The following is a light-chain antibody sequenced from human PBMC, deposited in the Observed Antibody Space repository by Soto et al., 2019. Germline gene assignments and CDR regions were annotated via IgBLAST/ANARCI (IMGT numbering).Light chain of an antibody. CDR2: DAS. J-gene: IGKJ2*01. CDR1: QSVRTS. CDR3: QQYGTAPYT. Sequence: EIVLTQSPGTLSLSPGERASLSCGASQSVRTSLAWYQHKPGLAPRLLIYDASSRATGIPDRFSGSGSGTDFTLIIIRLEPEDFAVYFCQQYGTAPYTFGQGTKVDIK. V-gene: IGKV3D-20*01.